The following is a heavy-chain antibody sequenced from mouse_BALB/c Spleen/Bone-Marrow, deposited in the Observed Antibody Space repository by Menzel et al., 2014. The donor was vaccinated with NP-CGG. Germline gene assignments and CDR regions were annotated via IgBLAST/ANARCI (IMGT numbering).Heavy chain of an antibody. CDR1: GFNIKDTY. CDR2: IDPANGNT. V-gene: IGHV14-3*02. J-gene: IGHJ3*01. D-gene: IGHD2-14*01. CDR3: AAYYRYLAWFAF. Sequence: VQLQQSGAELVKPGASVKLSCTASGFNIKDTYMHWVKQRPEQGMEWIGRIDPANGNTKYDPKFQGKATITADTASNTSCLQLSSLTSEDTAVYYCAAYYRYLAWFAFWGQGTLVTGSA.